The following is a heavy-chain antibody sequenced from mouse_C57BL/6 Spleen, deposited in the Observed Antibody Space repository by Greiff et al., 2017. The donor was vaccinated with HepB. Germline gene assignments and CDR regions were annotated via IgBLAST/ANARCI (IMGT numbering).Heavy chain of an antibody. J-gene: IGHJ2*01. CDR1: GYTFTSYW. Sequence: QVQLKESGAELVRPGSSVKLSCKASGYTFTSYWMDWVKQRPGQGLEWIGNIYPSDSETHYNQKFKDKATLTVDKSSSTAYMQLSSLTSEDSAVYYCARGGEGGNYFDYWGQGTTLTVSS. CDR3: ARGGEGGNYFDY. V-gene: IGHV1-61*01. D-gene: IGHD2-14*01. CDR2: IYPSDSET.